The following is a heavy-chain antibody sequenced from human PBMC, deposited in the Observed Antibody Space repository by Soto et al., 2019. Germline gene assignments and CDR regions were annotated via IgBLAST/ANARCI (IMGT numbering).Heavy chain of an antibody. Sequence: QLQLQESGPGLVKPSETLSLTCTVSGGSISSSSYYWGWIRQPPGKGLEWIGSIYYSGSTYYNPSLKGRVTISVDTSKNQFSLKLSSVTAADTAVYFCARSRYSSGWYEFDYWGQGTLVTVSS. J-gene: IGHJ4*02. CDR2: IYYSGST. V-gene: IGHV4-39*01. CDR1: GGSISSSSYY. D-gene: IGHD6-19*01. CDR3: ARSRYSSGWYEFDY.